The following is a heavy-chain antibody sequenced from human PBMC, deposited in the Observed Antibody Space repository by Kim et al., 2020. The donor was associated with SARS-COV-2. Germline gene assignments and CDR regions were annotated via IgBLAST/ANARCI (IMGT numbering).Heavy chain of an antibody. D-gene: IGHD3-3*01. CDR3: ARDVGGAYKYWHFDF. Sequence: QKLQCRVPMTRDTSTSTVYMELSSLRSEDTAVYYCARDVGGAYKYWHFDFWGRGTLVTVSS. J-gene: IGHJ2*01. V-gene: IGHV1-46*04.